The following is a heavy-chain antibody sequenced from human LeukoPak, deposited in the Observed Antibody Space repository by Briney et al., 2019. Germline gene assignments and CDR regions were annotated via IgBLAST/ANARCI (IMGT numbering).Heavy chain of an antibody. CDR1: GYTFTSYD. J-gene: IGHJ3*02. V-gene: IGHV1-8*01. CDR2: MNPNSGNT. Sequence: AASVKVSCKAPGYTFTSYDINWVRQATGQGLEWMGWMNPNSGNTGYAQKFQGRVTMTRNTSISTAYMELSSLRSEDTAVYYCASRCSSTSCYQDDAFDIWGQGTMVTVSS. D-gene: IGHD2-2*01. CDR3: ASRCSSTSCYQDDAFDI.